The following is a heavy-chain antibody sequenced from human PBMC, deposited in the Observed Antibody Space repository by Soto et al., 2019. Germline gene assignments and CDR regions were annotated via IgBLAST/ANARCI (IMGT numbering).Heavy chain of an antibody. V-gene: IGHV3-33*01. CDR1: GFTFSSYG. CDR3: ARDYDFWSGYYPRYYYYYMDV. J-gene: IGHJ6*03. Sequence: PGGSLRLSCAASGFTFSSYGMHWVRQAPGKGLEWVAAIWYDGSNKYYADSVKGRFTISRDNSKNTLYLQMNSLRAEDTAVYYCARDYDFWSGYYPRYYYYYMDVWGKGTTVTVSS. CDR2: IWYDGSNK. D-gene: IGHD3-3*01.